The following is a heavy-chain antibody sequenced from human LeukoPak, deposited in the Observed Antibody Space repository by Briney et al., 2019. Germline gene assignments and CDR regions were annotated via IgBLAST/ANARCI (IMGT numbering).Heavy chain of an antibody. V-gene: IGHV3-74*01. D-gene: IGHD5-24*01. CDR3: ASMLQMATTRDY. J-gene: IGHJ4*02. CDR1: GFTFSSYW. CDR2: INSDGSSI. Sequence: GGSLRLSCAASGFTFSSYWMHWVRQAPGKGLVWVSRINSDGSSITYADSVKGRFTISRDNSKNTLYLQMNSLRAEDTAVYYCASMLQMATTRDYWGQGTLVTVSS.